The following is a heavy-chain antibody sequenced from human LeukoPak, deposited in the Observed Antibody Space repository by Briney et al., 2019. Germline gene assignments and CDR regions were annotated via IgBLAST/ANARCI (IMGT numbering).Heavy chain of an antibody. CDR3: ARDLSDYYGSGSYRPIDAFDI. J-gene: IGHJ3*02. V-gene: IGHV4-34*01. CDR2: INHGGSP. CDR1: GGSFSGYY. D-gene: IGHD3-10*01. Sequence: SETLSPTCAVYGGSFSGYYWSWIRQPPGKGLEWIGEINHGGSPNYNPSLKSRVTISIDTSKNQFSLKLSPVTAADTAVYYCARDLSDYYGSGSYRPIDAFDIWGQGTMVTVSS.